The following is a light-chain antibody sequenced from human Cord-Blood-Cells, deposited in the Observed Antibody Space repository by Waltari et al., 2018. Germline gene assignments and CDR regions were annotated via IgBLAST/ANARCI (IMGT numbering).Light chain of an antibody. CDR1: QSISSY. CDR3: QQSYSTLMYT. J-gene: IGKJ2*01. Sequence: DIQMTQSPSSLSASVGDRVTITCRASQSISSYLNWYQQKPGKAPKLLIYAASSLQSGVPSRVSGSGSWTDFTLTISSLQPEDFATYYCQQSYSTLMYTFGQGTKLEIK. CDR2: AAS. V-gene: IGKV1-39*01.